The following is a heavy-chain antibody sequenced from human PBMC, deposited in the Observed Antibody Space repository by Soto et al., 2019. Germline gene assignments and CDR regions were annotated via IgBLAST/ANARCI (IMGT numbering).Heavy chain of an antibody. V-gene: IGHV3-30*04. D-gene: IGHD3-3*01. CDR3: ARTRNGGVADSFDS. CDR2: ISRDGSFI. J-gene: IGHJ5*01. Sequence: PGGSLRLPCAASGFTFSRHAIHWVRLTPGRGLEWVLAISRDGSFIYYTDSVKGRFTVSRDNSKNTVFVQMNRLIPDDTALYFCARTRNGGVADSFDSWGQGTRVTVSS. CDR1: GFTFSRHA.